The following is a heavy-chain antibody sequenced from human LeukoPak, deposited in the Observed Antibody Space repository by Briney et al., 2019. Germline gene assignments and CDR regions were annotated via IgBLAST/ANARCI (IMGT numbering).Heavy chain of an antibody. CDR2: ISSSSSYI. CDR3: AKTFNGDRYYYDSSGYDYAFDI. V-gene: IGHV3-21*04. Sequence: GGSLRLSCAASGFTFSSYSMNWVRQAPGKGLEWVSSISSSSSYIYYADSVKGRFTISRDNAKNSLYLQMNSLRAEDTAVYYCAKTFNGDRYYYDSSGYDYAFDIWGQGTMVTVSS. J-gene: IGHJ3*02. CDR1: GFTFSSYS. D-gene: IGHD3-22*01.